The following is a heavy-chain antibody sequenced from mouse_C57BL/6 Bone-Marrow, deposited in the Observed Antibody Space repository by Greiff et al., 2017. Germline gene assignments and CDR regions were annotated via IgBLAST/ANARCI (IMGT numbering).Heavy chain of an antibody. CDR3: AADGYYGFAY. J-gene: IGHJ3*01. CDR2: IAPSDSYT. D-gene: IGHD2-3*01. Sequence: VQLQQPGAELVMPGASVKLSCKASGYTFTSYWMHWVKQRPGQGLEWIGEIAPSDSYTNYNQKFKGKSTLTVDKSSSTAYMQLSSLTSEDSAVYYCAADGYYGFAYWGQGTLVTVSA. CDR1: GYTFTSYW. V-gene: IGHV1-69*01.